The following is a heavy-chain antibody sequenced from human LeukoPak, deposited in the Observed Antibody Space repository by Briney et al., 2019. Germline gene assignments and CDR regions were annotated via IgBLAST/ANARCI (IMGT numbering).Heavy chain of an antibody. CDR1: GGSMSSSTSF. CDR2: IYSSGTT. D-gene: IGHD5-12*01. J-gene: IGHJ4*02. Sequence: SETLSLTCTVSGGSMSSSTSFWGWVRQSPGKGLDWIGKIYSSGTTFYNPPLESRVAISIDTSKNQFSLKVTSVTAADTAVYYCARGQDIVATPFDYWGQGTLVTVSS. V-gene: IGHV4-39*07. CDR3: ARGQDIVATPFDY.